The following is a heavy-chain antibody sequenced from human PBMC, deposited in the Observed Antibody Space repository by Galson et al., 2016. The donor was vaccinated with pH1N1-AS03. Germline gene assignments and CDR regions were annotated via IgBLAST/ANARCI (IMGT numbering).Heavy chain of an antibody. V-gene: IGHV3-21*01. CDR3: ARDGGYSSGWIDF. CDR1: GFTFSTYT. Sequence: SLRLSCAVSGFTFSTYTMNWVRQAPGKGLEWVAYISSSSRFIYYADAVQGRFTISKDSPKNSVYLHMNGLRADDTAVYYCARDGGYSSGWIDFWGQGTLVSVSS. J-gene: IGHJ4*02. CDR2: ISSSSRFI. D-gene: IGHD3-22*01.